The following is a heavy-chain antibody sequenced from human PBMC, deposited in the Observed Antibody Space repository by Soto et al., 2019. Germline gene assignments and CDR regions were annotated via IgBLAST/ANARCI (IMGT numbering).Heavy chain of an antibody. D-gene: IGHD3-3*01. Sequence: VESGGGLVKPGGSLRLSCAASGFTFSTFTLNWVRQAPGKGLEWVSSISTSGDSTYYEDSVRGRFTISRDNARASLFLQMDSLRADDTAMYYCTRDGVPLWGQGTMVTFSS. CDR1: GFTFSTFT. CDR2: ISTSGDST. CDR3: TRDGVPL. V-gene: IGHV3-21*01. J-gene: IGHJ3*01.